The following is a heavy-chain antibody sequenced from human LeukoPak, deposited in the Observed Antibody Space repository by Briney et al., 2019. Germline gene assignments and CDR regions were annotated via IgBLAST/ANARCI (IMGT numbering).Heavy chain of an antibody. CDR3: AMRYNWNDLDY. CDR1: GYSFTSYW. Sequence: GESLRISCKGSGYSFTSYWISWVRQMPGKGLEWIGRIDPSDSYTNYSPSFQGHVTISADKSISTAYLQWSSLKASDTAMYYCAMRYNWNDLDYWGQGTLVAVSS. V-gene: IGHV5-10-1*01. J-gene: IGHJ4*02. CDR2: IDPSDSYT. D-gene: IGHD1-1*01.